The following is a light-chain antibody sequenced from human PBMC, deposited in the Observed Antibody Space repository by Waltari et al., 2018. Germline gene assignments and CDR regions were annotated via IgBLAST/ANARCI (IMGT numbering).Light chain of an antibody. CDR3: QQYYDTPWT. V-gene: IGKV4-1*01. J-gene: IGKJ1*01. CDR2: WAS. CDR1: QSVLYSSNSKNH. Sequence: DIVMTQSPDSLAVSLGERATINCKSSQSVLYSSNSKNHLAWYRQKPGQPPKLLIYWASTRESGVPDRFGGSGSGTDFTLTISSLQAEDVAVYYCQQYYDTPWTFGQGTKVEIK.